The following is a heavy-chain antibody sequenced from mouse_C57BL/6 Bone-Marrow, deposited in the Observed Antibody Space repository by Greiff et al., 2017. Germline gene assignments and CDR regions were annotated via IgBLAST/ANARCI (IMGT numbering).Heavy chain of an antibody. D-gene: IGHD2-3*01. V-gene: IGHV1-50*01. CDR1: GYTFTSYW. CDR3: ARWEFDGYHWYFDV. J-gene: IGHJ1*03. CDR2: IDPSDSYT. Sequence: QVQLQQPGAELVKPGASVKLSCKASGYTFTSYWMQWVKQRPGQGLEWIGEIDPSDSYTNYNQKFKGKATLTVDTSSSTASMQLSRLTSEDSAVYYCARWEFDGYHWYFDVWGTGTTVTVSS.